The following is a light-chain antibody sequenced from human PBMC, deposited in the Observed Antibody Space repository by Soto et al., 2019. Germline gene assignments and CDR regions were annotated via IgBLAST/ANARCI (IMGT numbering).Light chain of an antibody. CDR3: SSYTSRSLYV. V-gene: IGLV2-14*01. CDR2: DVS. CDR1: SSDVGGYNY. Sequence: QSALTQPASVSGSPGQSITIACTGTSSDVGGYNYVSWYQQHPGKAPKLMIYDVSNRPSGVSNRFSGPKSGNTASLTISGMQAEDESDYYCSSYTSRSLYVFGTGTKLTV. J-gene: IGLJ1*01.